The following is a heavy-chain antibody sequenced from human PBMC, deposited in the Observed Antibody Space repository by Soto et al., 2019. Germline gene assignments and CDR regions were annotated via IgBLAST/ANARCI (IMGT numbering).Heavy chain of an antibody. Sequence: QINLKESGRTLLKPTQTLTLTCTFSGFSLSTSGVGVGWIRQPPGKALEWLALIYWDGDKRYSPSLKSRLTVTKDTSNNQVVLTMSNMDPVDTATYYCAHIASYYQFDWFDPWGQGILVTVSS. CDR1: GFSLSTSGVG. CDR2: IYWDGDK. D-gene: IGHD3-10*01. CDR3: AHIASYYQFDWFDP. V-gene: IGHV2-5*02. J-gene: IGHJ5*02.